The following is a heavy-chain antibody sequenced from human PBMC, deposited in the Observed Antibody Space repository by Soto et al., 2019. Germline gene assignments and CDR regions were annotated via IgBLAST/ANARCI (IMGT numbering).Heavy chain of an antibody. V-gene: IGHV3-48*02. CDR1: GFTFGIYS. D-gene: IGHD2-15*01. J-gene: IGHJ5*02. CDR3: ASGDRFRCSGDRCFADGLFLS. Sequence: EVQLVESGGGLVQRGGSLRLSCAASGFTFGIYSMNWVRQAPGKGLEWISYINGSSSTMYYADSVKGRFIISRDNAVNSSYMQTNSLRDAETAVYYGASGDRFRCSGDRCFADGLFLSWGQGTLVTVSS. CDR2: INGSSSTM.